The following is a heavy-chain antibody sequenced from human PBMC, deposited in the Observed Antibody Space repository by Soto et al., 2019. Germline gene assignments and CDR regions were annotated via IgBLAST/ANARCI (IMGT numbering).Heavy chain of an antibody. J-gene: IGHJ6*02. CDR1: GFTFSSYW. CDR3: ARDGGGTLHYGMDV. Sequence: EVQLVESGGGLVQPVGSLRLSCAASGFTFSSYWMSWVRQAPGKGLEWVANIKQDGSEKYYVDSVKGRFTISRDNANNSLYLQMNSLRAEDTAVYYCARDGGGTLHYGMDVWGQGTTVTVSS. D-gene: IGHD3-16*01. CDR2: IKQDGSEK. V-gene: IGHV3-7*03.